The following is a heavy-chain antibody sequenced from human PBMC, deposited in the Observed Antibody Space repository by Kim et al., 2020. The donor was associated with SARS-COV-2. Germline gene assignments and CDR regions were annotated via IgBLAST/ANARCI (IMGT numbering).Heavy chain of an antibody. CDR3: ARVSDDYGGKVDAFDI. Sequence: GGSLRLSCAASGFTFSSYWMSWVRQAPGKGLEWVANIKQDGSEKYYVDSVKGRFTISRDNAKNSLYLQMNSLRAEDTAVYYCARVSDDYGGKVDAFDIWGQGTMVTVSS. CDR2: IKQDGSEK. J-gene: IGHJ3*02. CDR1: GFTFSSYW. D-gene: IGHD4-17*01. V-gene: IGHV3-7*01.